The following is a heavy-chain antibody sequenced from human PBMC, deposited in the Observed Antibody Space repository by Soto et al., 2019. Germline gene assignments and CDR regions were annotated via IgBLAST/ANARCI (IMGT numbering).Heavy chain of an antibody. CDR1: GFTFSSNS. Sequence: PGGSLRLSCAASGFTFSSNSMNWVRQAPGKGLEWVSYINSGSSTIYYADSVKGRYTISRDNAKNSLYLQMNSLRAEDTAVYYCVRFITMVRGVMDVWGKGTTVTVSS. D-gene: IGHD3-10*01. V-gene: IGHV3-48*01. CDR3: VRFITMVRGVMDV. CDR2: INSGSSTI. J-gene: IGHJ6*04.